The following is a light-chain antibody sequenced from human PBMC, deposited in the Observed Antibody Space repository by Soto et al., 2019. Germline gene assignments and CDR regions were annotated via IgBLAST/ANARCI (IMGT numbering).Light chain of an antibody. CDR2: DVS. Sequence: QSALTQPASVSGSPGQSITISCTGTSSDVGGYNYVSWYQQHPGKAPKLMIYDVSNRPSGVSNRFSGSKAGNTASLTISGRQADDEADYYGSSYTRSSAYVFGTGTKVTVL. CDR3: SSYTRSSAYV. V-gene: IGLV2-14*01. CDR1: SSDVGGYNY. J-gene: IGLJ1*01.